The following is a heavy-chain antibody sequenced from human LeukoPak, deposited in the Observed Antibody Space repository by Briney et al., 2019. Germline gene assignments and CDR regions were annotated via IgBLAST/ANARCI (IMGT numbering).Heavy chain of an antibody. D-gene: IGHD6-13*01. V-gene: IGHV1-46*03. Sequence: ASVKVSCKASGYTFTNFYIHWVRQAPGQGLELMGIINPSGGSTSYTQKFQGRVTMTRDTSTSTVYMELSSLRSEDTAVYYCARERQQPYDFDYWGQGTLVTVSS. CDR2: INPSGGST. CDR3: ARERQQPYDFDY. CDR1: GYTFTNFY. J-gene: IGHJ4*02.